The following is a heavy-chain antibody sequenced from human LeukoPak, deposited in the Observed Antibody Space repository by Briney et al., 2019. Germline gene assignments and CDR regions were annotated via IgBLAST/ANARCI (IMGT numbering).Heavy chain of an antibody. CDR2: ISWNSGSI. J-gene: IGHJ4*02. V-gene: IGHV3-9*01. CDR3: AKDRRYGDYSFDY. Sequence: GGCLSVSCAASGFTFDDYAMHWVRQAPGKGLEGVSGISWNSGSIGYADSVKGRFTISRDNAKNSLYLQMNSLRAEDTALYYCAKDRRYGDYSFDYWGQGTLVTVSS. CDR1: GFTFDDYA. D-gene: IGHD4-17*01.